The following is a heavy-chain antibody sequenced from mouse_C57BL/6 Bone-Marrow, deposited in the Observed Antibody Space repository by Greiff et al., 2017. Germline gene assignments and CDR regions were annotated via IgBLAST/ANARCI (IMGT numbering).Heavy chain of an antibody. CDR1: GYTFTSYG. CDR2: IYPRSGNT. D-gene: IGHD3-1*01. V-gene: IGHV1-81*01. J-gene: IGHJ4*01. Sequence: VQLQESGAELARPGASVKLSCKASGYTFTSYGISWVKQRTGQGLEWIGEIYPRSGNTYYNEKFKGKATLTADKSSSTAYMELRRLTSEDSAVYFCARGGGSYAMDYWGQGTSVTVSS. CDR3: ARGGGSYAMDY.